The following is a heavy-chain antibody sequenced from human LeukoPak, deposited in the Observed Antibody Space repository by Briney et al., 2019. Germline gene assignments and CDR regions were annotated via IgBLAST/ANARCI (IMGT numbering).Heavy chain of an antibody. CDR3: ARVDGSCAGGSCPSGNWFDP. J-gene: IGHJ5*02. CDR2: INHRGST. Sequence: SETLSLTCVVYGGSFSGYYWSWIRQSPGKGLEWIGEINHRGSTNYNPSHKRRVTISLDTSKNQFSLKLSSVTAADTAVYYCARVDGSCAGGSCPSGNWFDPWGQGTLVTVSS. CDR1: GGSFSGYY. V-gene: IGHV4-34*01. D-gene: IGHD2-15*01.